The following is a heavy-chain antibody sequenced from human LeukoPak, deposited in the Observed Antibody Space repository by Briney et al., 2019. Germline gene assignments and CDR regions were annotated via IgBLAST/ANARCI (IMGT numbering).Heavy chain of an antibody. V-gene: IGHV3-23*01. J-gene: IGHJ4*02. D-gene: IGHD2-21*01. Sequence: GGSLRLSCAASGFTLRYYAMSWVRQAPGKGLEWVSDIFGSGATTNYADSVKGRFTISRDNSKNSVYLQMNSLRAEDTAIYYCAKEDSRHMVTFFDYWGQGTLVTVSS. CDR3: AKEDSRHMVTFFDY. CDR2: IFGSGATT. CDR1: GFTLRYYA.